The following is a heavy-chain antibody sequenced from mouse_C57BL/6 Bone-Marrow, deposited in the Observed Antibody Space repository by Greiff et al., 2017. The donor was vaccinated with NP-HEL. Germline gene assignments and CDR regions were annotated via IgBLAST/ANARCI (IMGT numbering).Heavy chain of an antibody. CDR1: GFTFSSYG. J-gene: IGHJ3*01. D-gene: IGHD2-4*01. V-gene: IGHV5-6*02. Sequence: DVKLVESGGDLVKPGGSLKLSCAASGFTFSSYGMSWVRQTPDKRLEWVATISSGGSYTYYPDSVKGRFTISRDNAKNTLYLQMSSLKSEDTAMYYCARHYDVFAYWGQGTLVTVSA. CDR3: ARHYDVFAY. CDR2: ISSGGSYT.